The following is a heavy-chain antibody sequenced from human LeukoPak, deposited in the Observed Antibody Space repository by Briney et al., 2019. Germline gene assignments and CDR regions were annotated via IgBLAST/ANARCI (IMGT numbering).Heavy chain of an antibody. D-gene: IGHD6-19*01. J-gene: IGHJ4*02. CDR2: INPNSGGT. CDR1: GYTFAGYY. V-gene: IGHV1-2*02. Sequence: GASVKVSCKASGYTFAGYYMHWVRQAPGQGLEWMGWINPNSGGTNYAQKFQGRVTITADKSTSTAYMELSSLRSEDTAVYYCARCQWLVLRGYYFDYWGQGTLVTVSS. CDR3: ARCQWLVLRGYYFDY.